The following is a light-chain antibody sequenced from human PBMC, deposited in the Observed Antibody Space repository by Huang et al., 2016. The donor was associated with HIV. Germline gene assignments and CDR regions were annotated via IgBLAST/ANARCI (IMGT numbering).Light chain of an antibody. CDR3: QYGET. Sequence: DIQMTQSPSTLSAFVGDRLTTTCRASQNISSWLAWYQQKPGKAPRLLIYKISSFESGVPSRFSGSGSGTEFTLPISSLQPDDIGTYYCQYGETFGQGSKVEVK. V-gene: IGKV1-5*03. CDR1: QNISSW. CDR2: KIS. J-gene: IGKJ1*01.